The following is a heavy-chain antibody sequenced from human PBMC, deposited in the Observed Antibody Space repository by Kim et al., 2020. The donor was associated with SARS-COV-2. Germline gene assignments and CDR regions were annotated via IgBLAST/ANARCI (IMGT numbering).Heavy chain of an antibody. V-gene: IGHV6-1*01. Sequence: YAVSVKSRITINPDTSKNQFSLQLNSVTPEDTAVYYCARGSPEGTGMFDYWGQGTLVTVSS. J-gene: IGHJ4*02. CDR3: ARGSPEGTGMFDY. D-gene: IGHD3-10*01.